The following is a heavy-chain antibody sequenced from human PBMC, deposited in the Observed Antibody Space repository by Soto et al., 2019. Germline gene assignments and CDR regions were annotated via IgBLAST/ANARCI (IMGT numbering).Heavy chain of an antibody. D-gene: IGHD3-10*01. CDR2: IWYDGSNK. J-gene: IGHJ4*02. Sequence: ESGGGVVQPGRSLRLSCAASGFTFSSYGMHWVRQAPGKGLEWVAVIWYDGSNKYYADSVKGRFTISRDNSKNTLYLQMNSLRAEDTAVYYCARDIGITMVRGHSDYRGQGTLVTVSS. V-gene: IGHV3-33*01. CDR3: ARDIGITMVRGHSDY. CDR1: GFTFSSYG.